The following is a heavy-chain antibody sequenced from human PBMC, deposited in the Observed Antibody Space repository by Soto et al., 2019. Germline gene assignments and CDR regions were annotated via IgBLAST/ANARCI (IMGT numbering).Heavy chain of an antibody. CDR3: AKDLQHRQLVPDY. CDR1: GFTFSSYA. Sequence: EVQLLESGGGLVQPGGSLRLSCAASGFTFSSYAMSWVRQAPGKGLEWVSAISGSGGSTYYADSVKGRFTISRDNSKNTLYLQLNSLRAEDTAVYYCAKDLQHRQLVPDYWGQGTLVTVSS. D-gene: IGHD6-13*01. V-gene: IGHV3-23*01. J-gene: IGHJ4*02. CDR2: ISGSGGST.